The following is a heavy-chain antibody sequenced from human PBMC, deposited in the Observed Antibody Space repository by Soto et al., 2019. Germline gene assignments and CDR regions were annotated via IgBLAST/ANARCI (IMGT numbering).Heavy chain of an antibody. V-gene: IGHV4-34*01. CDR2: VNPGGIT. CDR1: GGSLSGYY. D-gene: IGHD3-3*01. CDR3: RRVVIKMAIQSIDP. J-gene: IGHJ5*02. Sequence: PSETLSLTCAVYGGSLSGYYWTWIRQPPGKGLEWIGEVNPGGITNYSPSVKSRLKISLDTSKKEVSLEMTSVTAADTAVYYCRRVVIKMAIQSIDPWGPGTLVT.